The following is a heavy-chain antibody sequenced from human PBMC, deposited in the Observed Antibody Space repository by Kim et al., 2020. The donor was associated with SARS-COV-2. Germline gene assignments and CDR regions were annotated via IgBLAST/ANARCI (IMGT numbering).Heavy chain of an antibody. CDR2: IYYSGST. D-gene: IGHD5-12*01. CDR1: GGSISSGGYY. V-gene: IGHV4-31*03. J-gene: IGHJ4*02. Sequence: SETLSLTCTVSGGSISSGGYYWSWIRQHPGKGLEWIGYIYYSGSTYYNPSLKSRVTISVDTSKNQFSLKLSSVTAADTAVYYCARGPGRDGYNYDVGHFDYWGQATLVTVSS. CDR3: ARGPGRDGYNYDVGHFDY.